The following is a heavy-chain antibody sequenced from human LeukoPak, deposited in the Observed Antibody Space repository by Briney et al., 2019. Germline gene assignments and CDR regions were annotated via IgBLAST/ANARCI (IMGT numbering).Heavy chain of an antibody. CDR3: ASLRSGSYDY. CDR1: GGSISSSSYY. CDR2: IYYSGST. J-gene: IGHJ4*02. Sequence: SETLSLTCTVSGGSISSSSYYWGWIRQPPGKGLEWIGSIYYSGSTYYNPSLKSRVTISVDTSKNQFSLKLSSVTAADTAVYYCASLRSGSYDYWGQGTLVTVSS. V-gene: IGHV4-39*07. D-gene: IGHD1-26*01.